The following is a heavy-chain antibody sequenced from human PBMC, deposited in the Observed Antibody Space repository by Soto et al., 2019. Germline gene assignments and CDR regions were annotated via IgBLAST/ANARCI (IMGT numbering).Heavy chain of an antibody. CDR2: ISGSGGST. D-gene: IGHD4-17*01. V-gene: IGHV3-23*01. CDR3: AKHTGDPWYFDL. CDR1: GFTFSSYA. Sequence: EVQLLESGGGLVQPGGSLRLSCAASGFTFSSYAMSWVRQAPGKGLEWVSAISGSGGSTYYADSVKGRFTISRDNSKNPLYLQMNSLRAEDTAVYYCAKHTGDPWYFDLWGRGTLVTVSS. J-gene: IGHJ2*01.